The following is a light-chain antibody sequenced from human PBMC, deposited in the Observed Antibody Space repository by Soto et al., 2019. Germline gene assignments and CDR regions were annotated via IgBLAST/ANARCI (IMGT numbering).Light chain of an antibody. Sequence: DIQLTQSLSFLSASVGDRVTITCRASQGISTYLAWYQQKPGKAPNLLIYAASTLQSGVPSRFSGSGSGTEFTLTISSLQPEDFTTYYCQQLNSYPRTFGQGTKVEIK. V-gene: IGKV1-9*01. J-gene: IGKJ1*01. CDR1: QGISTY. CDR3: QQLNSYPRT. CDR2: AAS.